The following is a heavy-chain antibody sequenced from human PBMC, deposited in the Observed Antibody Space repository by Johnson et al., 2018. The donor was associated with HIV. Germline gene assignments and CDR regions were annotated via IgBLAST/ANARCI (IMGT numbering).Heavy chain of an antibody. CDR1: GFTFSSYG. Sequence: QVQLVESGGGVVQPGRSLRLSCAASGFTFSSYGMHWVRQAPGKGLEWVAVTSYDGSNKYYADSVKGRFTISRDNSKNSLYLQLNSLRAADTAVYYCARGDFWSGPNVFDIWGQGTMVTVSS. J-gene: IGHJ3*02. CDR3: ARGDFWSGPNVFDI. V-gene: IGHV3-30*03. D-gene: IGHD3-3*01. CDR2: TSYDGSNK.